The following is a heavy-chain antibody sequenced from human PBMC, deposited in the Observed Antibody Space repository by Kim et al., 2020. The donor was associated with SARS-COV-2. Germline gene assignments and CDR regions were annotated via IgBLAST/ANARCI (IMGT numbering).Heavy chain of an antibody. CDR1: GGSISSYY. J-gene: IGHJ4*02. CDR2: IYYSGST. V-gene: IGHV4-59*08. Sequence: SETLSLTCTVSGGSISSYYWSWIRQPPGKGLEWIGYIYYSGSTNYNPSLKSRVTISVDTSKNQFSLKLSSVTAADTAVYYCARLISSSWYLDYWGQGTLV. D-gene: IGHD6-13*01. CDR3: ARLISSSWYLDY.